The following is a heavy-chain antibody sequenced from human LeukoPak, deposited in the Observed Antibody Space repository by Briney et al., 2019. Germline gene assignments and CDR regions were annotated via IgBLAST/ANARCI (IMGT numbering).Heavy chain of an antibody. V-gene: IGHV3-9*01. D-gene: IGHD2-15*01. CDR3: ARDVSRISDY. J-gene: IGHJ4*02. Sequence: PGGSLRLSCAASGFTFDDYAMHWVRQAPGKGLEWVSGISWNSGSIAYADSVKGRFTISRDNAKNSLYLQMNSLKTEDTAVYYCARDVSRISDYWGQGTLVTVSS. CDR1: GFTFDDYA. CDR2: ISWNSGSI.